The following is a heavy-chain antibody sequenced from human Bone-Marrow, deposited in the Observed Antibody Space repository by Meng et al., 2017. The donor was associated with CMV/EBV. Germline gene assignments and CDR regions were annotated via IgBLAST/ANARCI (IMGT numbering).Heavy chain of an antibody. V-gene: IGHV3-21*01. J-gene: IGHJ6*02. CDR3: ARETYDFWSGYHYYYGMDV. Sequence: GESLKISCAASGFTFSSYSMNWVRQAPGKGLEWVSSISSSSSYIYYADSVKGRFTISRDNAKNSLYLQMNSLRAEDTAVYYCARETYDFWSGYHYYYGMDVWGQGTTVTVSS. CDR2: ISSSSSYI. CDR1: GFTFSSYS. D-gene: IGHD3-3*01.